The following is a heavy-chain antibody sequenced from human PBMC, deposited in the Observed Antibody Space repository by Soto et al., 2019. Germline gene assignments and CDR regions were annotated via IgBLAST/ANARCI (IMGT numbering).Heavy chain of an antibody. CDR1: GGSISHHY. Sequence: QVQLQESGPGLVRPSETLSLTCTVSGGSISHHYWSWIRQPPGKGLEWIGYIYDSGSTNYNPSLKSRLTISVDTSKNQFSLRLTSVTAADTAVYFCARRLSGSYGQIDSWGQGTLVTVSS. V-gene: IGHV4-59*08. CDR3: ARRLSGSYGQIDS. J-gene: IGHJ4*02. CDR2: IYDSGST. D-gene: IGHD1-26*01.